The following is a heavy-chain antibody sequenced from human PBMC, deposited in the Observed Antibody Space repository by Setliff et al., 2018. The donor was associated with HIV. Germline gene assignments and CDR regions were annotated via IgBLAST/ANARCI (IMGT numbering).Heavy chain of an antibody. CDR1: GFTFGSYA. V-gene: IGHV3-23*01. CDR3: AKTLPTLYPPHDYYFAMDV. Sequence: GGSLRLSCAPSGFTFGSYAMSWVRQAPGKGLEWVSVISGSGDSTFYADSLKGRFTISRDNSKNTLYLQMNSLRAEDTAVYYCAKTLPTLYPPHDYYFAMDVWGQGTTVTAP. CDR2: ISGSGDST. J-gene: IGHJ6*02. D-gene: IGHD2-15*01.